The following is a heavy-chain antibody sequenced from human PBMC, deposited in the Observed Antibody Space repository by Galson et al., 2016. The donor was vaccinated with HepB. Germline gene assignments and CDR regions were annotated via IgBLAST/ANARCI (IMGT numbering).Heavy chain of an antibody. CDR3: ARGNAMDV. Sequence: SLRLSCAVSGFTFCNYWMQRGRQGPAQGLVSVSRVNGAGMSTTYADSVKGRITIARDNSQNTLYLQMNSLRAEDTAVYYCARGNAMDVWGPGTTVTVSS. CDR2: VNGAGMST. J-gene: IGHJ6*02. V-gene: IGHV3-74*01. D-gene: IGHD1-1*01. CDR1: GFTFCNYW.